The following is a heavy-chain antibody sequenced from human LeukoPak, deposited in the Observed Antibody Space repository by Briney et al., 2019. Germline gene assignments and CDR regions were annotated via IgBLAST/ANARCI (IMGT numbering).Heavy chain of an antibody. CDR2: ISGSGVTNYGSGVT. CDR3: ASHLTSVTTGIDY. J-gene: IGHJ4*02. CDR1: GFTFSSYW. D-gene: IGHD4-17*01. Sequence: GGSLRLSCAASGFTFSSYWMSWVRLAPGKGLEWVSAISGSGVTNYGSGVTYYADSVKGRFTISRDNSRNTLLLQMNSLRAEDTAVYYCASHLTSVTTGIDYWGQGTQVTVSS. V-gene: IGHV3-23D*01.